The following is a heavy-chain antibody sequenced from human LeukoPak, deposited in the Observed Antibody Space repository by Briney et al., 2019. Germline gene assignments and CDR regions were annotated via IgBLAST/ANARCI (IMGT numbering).Heavy chain of an antibody. J-gene: IGHJ6*03. CDR2: IYTSGST. V-gene: IGHV4-61*02. CDR3: ARSTSCYKCYYYMDV. Sequence: SETLSLTCTVSGGSISSGSYYWRWIRQPAGTGLEWIGRIYTSGSTNYNPSLKSRVTISVDTSKNQFSLKLSSVTAADTAVYYCARSTSCYKCYYYMDVWGKGTTVTVSS. D-gene: IGHD2-2*02. CDR1: GGSISSGSYY.